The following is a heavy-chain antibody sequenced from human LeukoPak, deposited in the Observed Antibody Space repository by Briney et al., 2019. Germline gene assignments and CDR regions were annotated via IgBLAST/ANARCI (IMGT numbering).Heavy chain of an antibody. CDR2: IKTDGSVT. J-gene: IGHJ6*04. D-gene: IGHD4-11*01. Sequence: PGGSLRLSCAASGFSFRDYWMVWVRQAAGKGLAWVSNIKTDGSVTNYADSVKGRSTISRDNAKNTLYLQMNSLRAEDTAVYYCGRDNNYKVDVWGKGTTVTVSS. V-gene: IGHV3-74*01. CDR1: GFSFRDYW. CDR3: GRDNNYKVDV.